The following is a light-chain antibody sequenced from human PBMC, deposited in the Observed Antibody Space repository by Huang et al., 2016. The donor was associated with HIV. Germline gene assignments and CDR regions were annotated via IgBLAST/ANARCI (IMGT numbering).Light chain of an antibody. CDR2: AAS. Sequence: DIQMTQSPSSVSASVGDRISFTCRASQDINRWLAWYQQKPGKAPKLLIYAASTLQGGVPSRFSGRVSGTGFTPTINNLQPEDFATYFCQQAVSFPLTFGGGTKVEIK. V-gene: IGKV1-12*01. J-gene: IGKJ4*01. CDR3: QQAVSFPLT. CDR1: QDINRW.